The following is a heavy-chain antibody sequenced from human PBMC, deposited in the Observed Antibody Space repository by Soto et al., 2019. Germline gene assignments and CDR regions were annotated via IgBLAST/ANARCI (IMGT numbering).Heavy chain of an antibody. CDR1: GGSVSSGSYY. Sequence: QVQLQESGPGLVKPSETLSLTCTVSGGSVSSGSYYWSWIRQPPGKGLEWIGYIYYSGSTNYNPSLKGRVPISVDSSRNQFSLKLSSVTAADTAVYYFASLSIASMAFDYWGQGVLVTVAS. D-gene: IGHD6-6*01. CDR3: ASLSIASMAFDY. J-gene: IGHJ4*02. CDR2: IYYSGST. V-gene: IGHV4-61*01.